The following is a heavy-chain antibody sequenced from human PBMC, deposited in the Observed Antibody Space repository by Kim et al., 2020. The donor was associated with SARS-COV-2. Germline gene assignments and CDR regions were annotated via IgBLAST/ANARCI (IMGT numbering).Heavy chain of an antibody. J-gene: IGHJ4*02. Sequence: GSTYYADSVKGRFTISRDNSKNTLYLQMNSLRAEDTAVYYCANGLRGVRSWGQGTLVTVPS. V-gene: IGHV3-23*01. D-gene: IGHD3-10*01. CDR3: ANGLRGVRS. CDR2: GST.